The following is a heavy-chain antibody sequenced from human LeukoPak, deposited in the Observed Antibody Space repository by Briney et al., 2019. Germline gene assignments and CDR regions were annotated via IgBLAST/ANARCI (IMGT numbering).Heavy chain of an antibody. Sequence: GGSLRLSCVASGFTFSRHWMTWVRQAPGKGLEWLANINPDGGDKFYLDSVKGRFTMSRDNDWNTLYLQMDSLRADDTAVYYSARLKGTTSVFDYWGQGTLVTVSS. D-gene: IGHD4-17*01. CDR3: ARLKGTTSVFDY. J-gene: IGHJ4*02. CDR2: INPDGGDK. CDR1: GFTFSRHW. V-gene: IGHV3-7*03.